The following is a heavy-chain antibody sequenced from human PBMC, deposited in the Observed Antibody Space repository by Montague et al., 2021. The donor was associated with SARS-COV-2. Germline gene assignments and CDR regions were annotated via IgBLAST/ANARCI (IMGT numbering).Heavy chain of an antibody. Sequence: SLRLSCSASGFTFGSYAMHWVRQAPGKGLEWVAVISYDGSNKYYXDSVKGRFTISRDNSKNTLYLQMNSLRAEDTAVYYCARDFRNIVATYGMDVWGQGTTVTVSS. CDR2: ISYDGSNK. CDR3: ARDFRNIVATYGMDV. J-gene: IGHJ6*02. V-gene: IGHV3-30-3*01. D-gene: IGHD5-12*01. CDR1: GFTFGSYA.